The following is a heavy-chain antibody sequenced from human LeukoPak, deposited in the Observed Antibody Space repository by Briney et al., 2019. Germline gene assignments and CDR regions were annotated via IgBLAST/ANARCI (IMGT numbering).Heavy chain of an antibody. J-gene: IGHJ6*02. D-gene: IGHD5-18*01. CDR1: GGSFSGYY. V-gene: IGHV4-34*09. Sequence: KPSEALSLTCAVYGGSFSGYYWSWIRQPPGKGLEWIGEINHSGSTNYNPSLKSRVTISVDTSKNQFSLKLSSVTAADTAVYYCARDRRYSYGHYYYYYGMDVWGQGTTVTVSS. CDR3: ARDRRYSYGHYYYYYGMDV. CDR2: INHSGST.